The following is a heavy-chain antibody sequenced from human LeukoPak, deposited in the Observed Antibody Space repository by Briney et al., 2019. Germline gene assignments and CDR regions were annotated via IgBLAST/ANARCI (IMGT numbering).Heavy chain of an antibody. J-gene: IGHJ3*02. CDR2: INHSGST. Sequence: SETLSLTCTVYGGSFSGYYWSWIRQPPGKGLEWIGEINHSGSTNYNPSLKSRVTISVDTSKNQFSLKLSSVTAADTAVYYCATIQRDHAFDIWGQGTMVTVSS. CDR1: GGSFSGYY. V-gene: IGHV4-34*01. CDR3: ATIQRDHAFDI. D-gene: IGHD6-25*01.